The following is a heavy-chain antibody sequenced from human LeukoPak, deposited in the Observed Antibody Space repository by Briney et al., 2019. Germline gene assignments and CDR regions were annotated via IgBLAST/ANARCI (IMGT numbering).Heavy chain of an antibody. Sequence: PGGSLSPPGPPPGSTSSSLARPWAGQPQGRGRGGGAVIQFDGSNKYYADSVKGRFTISRDNSKNTLYLQMNSLRAEDTAVYYCARVLNVLLWFGELFPDYWGQGTLVTVSS. J-gene: IGHJ4*02. V-gene: IGHV3-30*04. D-gene: IGHD3-10*01. CDR2: IQFDGSNK. CDR3: ARVLNVLLWFGELFPDY. CDR1: GSTSSSLA.